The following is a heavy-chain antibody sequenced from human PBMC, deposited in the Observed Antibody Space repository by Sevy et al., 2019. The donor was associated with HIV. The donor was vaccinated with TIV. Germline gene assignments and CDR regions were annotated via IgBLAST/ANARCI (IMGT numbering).Heavy chain of an antibody. D-gene: IGHD3-10*01. Sequence: SETLSLTCAVSGYSISSGYYWGWIRQPPGKGLEWIGSIYHSGSTYYNPSLKSRVTISVDTSKNQFSLKLSSVTAADTAVYYCVRPVVLWNGSGSYPPSGYYMDVWGKGTTVTVSS. J-gene: IGHJ6*03. CDR3: VRPVVLWNGSGSYPPSGYYMDV. CDR2: IYHSGST. CDR1: GYSISSGYY. V-gene: IGHV4-38-2*01.